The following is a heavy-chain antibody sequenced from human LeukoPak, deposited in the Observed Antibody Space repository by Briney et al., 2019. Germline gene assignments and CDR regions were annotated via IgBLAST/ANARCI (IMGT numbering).Heavy chain of an antibody. V-gene: IGHV1-2*02. CDR2: INPNSGGT. Sequence: ASVKVSCKASGYTFTSYGISWVRQAPGQGLEWMGWINPNSGGTNYAQKFQGRVTMTRDTSISTAYMELSRLRSDDTAVYYCARVSTHYYDSSGYYYFDYWGQGTLVTVSS. J-gene: IGHJ4*02. CDR1: GYTFTSYG. CDR3: ARVSTHYYDSSGYYYFDY. D-gene: IGHD3-22*01.